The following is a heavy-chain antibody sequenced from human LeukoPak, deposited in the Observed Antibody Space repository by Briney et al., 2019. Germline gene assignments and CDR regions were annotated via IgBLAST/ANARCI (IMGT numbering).Heavy chain of an antibody. D-gene: IGHD6-13*01. CDR2: ISGSGGST. CDR1: GFTFSSYA. CDR3: AKGGYSSSWGDY. V-gene: IGHV3-23*01. J-gene: IGHJ4*02. Sequence: PGGSLRLSCAASGFTFSSYAMSWVRQAPGRGLEWVSAISGSGGSTYYADSVKGRFTISRDNSKNTLYLQMNSLRAEDTAVYYCAKGGYSSSWGDYWGQGTLVTVSS.